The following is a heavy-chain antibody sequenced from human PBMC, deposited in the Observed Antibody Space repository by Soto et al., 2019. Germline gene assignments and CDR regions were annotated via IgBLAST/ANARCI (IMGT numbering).Heavy chain of an antibody. CDR2: IIPIFGTA. CDR1: GGTFSSYA. J-gene: IGHJ4*02. D-gene: IGHD1-26*01. CDR3: ARDWGRPDGATFDY. Sequence: GASVKVSCKASGGTFSSYAISWVRQAPGQGLEWMGGIIPIFGTANYAQKFQGRVTITADESTSTAYMELSSLRSEDTAVYYCARDWGRPDGATFDYWGQGTLVTVSS. V-gene: IGHV1-69*13.